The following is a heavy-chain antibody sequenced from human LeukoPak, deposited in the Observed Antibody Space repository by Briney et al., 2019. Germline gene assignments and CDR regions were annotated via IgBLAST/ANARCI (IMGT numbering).Heavy chain of an antibody. CDR1: GGTFSSYA. J-gene: IGHJ4*02. CDR3: ARDRIKGEQQLVQDY. CDR2: IIPIFGIA. Sequence: ASVKVPCKASGGTFSSYAISWVRQAPGQGLEWMGRIIPIFGIANYARKFQGRVTITADKSTSTAYMELSSLRSEDAAVYYCARDRIKGEQQLVQDYWGQGTLLTVSS. D-gene: IGHD6-13*01. V-gene: IGHV1-69*04.